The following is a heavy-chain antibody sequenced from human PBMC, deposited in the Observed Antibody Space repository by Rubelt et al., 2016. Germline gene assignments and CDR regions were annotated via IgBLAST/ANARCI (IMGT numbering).Heavy chain of an antibody. CDR2: IYYSGRS. J-gene: IGHJ4*02. D-gene: IGHD2-2*01. CDR3: ARDSTSFSLDY. V-gene: IGHV4-31*03. CDR1: GVSLSSGAYY. Sequence: QVQLQEPGPGLVKPSQTLSLTCTVSGVSLSSGAYYWTWIRHLPGKGLEWIGYIYYSGRSSHNPSLEGRISTSVDTSKNQLSLKLSSVTAADTAVYYCARDSTSFSLDYWGQGILVTVTS.